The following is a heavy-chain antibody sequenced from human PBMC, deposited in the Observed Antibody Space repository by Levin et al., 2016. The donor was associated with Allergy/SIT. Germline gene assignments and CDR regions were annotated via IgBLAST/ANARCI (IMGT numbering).Heavy chain of an antibody. V-gene: IGHV4-59*01. CDR2: AYYSATT. CDR1: GGFISTYY. D-gene: IGHD5-12*01. Sequence: SETLSLTCTVSGGFISTYYWTWIRQSPGKGLEWIGYAYYSATTTNFNPSLKSRVTISVDTSKNQFSLKMSSVTAADTAVYYCAKDFRRDIVPTIEFWGQGTLVTVSS. CDR3: AKDFRRDIVPTIEF. J-gene: IGHJ4*02.